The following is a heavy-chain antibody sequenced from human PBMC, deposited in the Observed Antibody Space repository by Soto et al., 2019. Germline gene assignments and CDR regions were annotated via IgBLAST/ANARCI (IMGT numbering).Heavy chain of an antibody. V-gene: IGHV3-7*05. CDR2: INKDGSDI. Sequence: QLEGSVRLSCAASGFTFSTYWMSWVRQTPGKGLEWVANINKDGSDIYYVDSVKGRFTISRDNAKNSLYLQMNSLRAEDTAVYYCARAGTMVTRKIIMTYYYYYMDVWGKGTTVTVSS. J-gene: IGHJ6*03. CDR3: ARAGTMVTRKIIMTYYYYYMDV. D-gene: IGHD5-18*01. CDR1: GFTFSTYW.